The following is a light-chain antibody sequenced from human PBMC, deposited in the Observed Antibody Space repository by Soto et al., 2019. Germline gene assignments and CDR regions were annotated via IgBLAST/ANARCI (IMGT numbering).Light chain of an antibody. V-gene: IGKV3-20*01. J-gene: IGKJ2*01. CDR1: QSATSSS. Sequence: EIVLTQSPGTLSLSPGERATLSYRASQSATSSSLAWYQQKPGQAPRLLISGASSRATGIPDRFSGSGSGTEFTLTISRLEAEDFAVYYCQQYGSSPPYTFGQGTKLEIK. CDR3: QQYGSSPPYT. CDR2: GAS.